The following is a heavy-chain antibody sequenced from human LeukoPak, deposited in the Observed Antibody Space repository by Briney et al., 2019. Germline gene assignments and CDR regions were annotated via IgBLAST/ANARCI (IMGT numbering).Heavy chain of an antibody. V-gene: IGHV3-11*06. CDR1: GFTFSGYY. CDR3: ARTGRDPYYYDSSGYTDDNWFDP. D-gene: IGHD3-22*01. J-gene: IGHJ5*02. Sequence: PGGSLRLSCAASGFTFSGYYMSWIRQAPGKGLEWVSYISSSSSYTNHADSVKGRFTISRDNAKNSLYLQMNSLRGEDTAVYYCARTGRDPYYYDSSGYTDDNWFDPWGQGTLVTVSS. CDR2: ISSSSSYT.